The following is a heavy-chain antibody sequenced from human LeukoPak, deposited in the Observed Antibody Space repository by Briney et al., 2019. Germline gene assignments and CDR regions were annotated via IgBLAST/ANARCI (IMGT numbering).Heavy chain of an antibody. CDR3: ARGLCTNGVCHIPFDY. Sequence: SETLSLTCAVSGDSISSRNWWNWVRQPPGKGLEWIGEISHGGSTKYSPSLKNRVTISKDNSKNQFSLKLDSVTAADTAVYYCARGLCTNGVCHIPFDYWGQGTLVTVSS. CDR1: GDSISSRNW. J-gene: IGHJ4*02. V-gene: IGHV4-4*02. CDR2: ISHGGST. D-gene: IGHD2-8*01.